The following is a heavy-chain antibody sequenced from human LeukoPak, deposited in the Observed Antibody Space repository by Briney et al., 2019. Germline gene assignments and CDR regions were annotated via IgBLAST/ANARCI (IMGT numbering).Heavy chain of an antibody. D-gene: IGHD2-8*01. V-gene: IGHV4-34*01. CDR2: IYPGETA. J-gene: IGHJ4*02. CDR3: AGYHQWFLNDR. CDR1: DGSFSNYY. Sequence: SETLSLTCGVSDGSFSNYYWSWFRQSPGEGLEGIAEIYPGETAKYNPSLWSRVTISADTSKSQCSLTLTSVTAADTAVYYCAGYHQWFLNDRWGQGTQVTVSS.